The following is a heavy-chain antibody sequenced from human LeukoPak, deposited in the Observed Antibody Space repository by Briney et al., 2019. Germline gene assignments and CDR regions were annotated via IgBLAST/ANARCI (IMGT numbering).Heavy chain of an antibody. CDR2: ISWDGGST. J-gene: IGHJ4*02. D-gene: IGHD3-3*01. CDR1: GFTFDDYA. CDR3: AKGEEVEWLSLFDY. Sequence: PGGSLRLSCAASGFTFDDYAMHWVRQAPGKGLEWVSLISWDGGSTYYADSVKGRFTISRDDSKNSLYLQMNSLRAEDTALYYRAKGEEVEWLSLFDYWGQGTLVTVSS. V-gene: IGHV3-43D*03.